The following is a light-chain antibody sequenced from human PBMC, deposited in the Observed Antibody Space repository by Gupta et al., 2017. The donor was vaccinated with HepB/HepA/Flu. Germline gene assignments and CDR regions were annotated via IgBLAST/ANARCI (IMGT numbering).Light chain of an antibody. CDR3: QQGNSPLT. CDR2: AAS. Sequence: DIQMTQSPSSLSASVGDRVTITCRASQSISSYLNWYQQKPGKAPKLLIYAASSLQSGVPSRFSGSGSGTEFTLTISSLQPEEFATYYCQQGNSPLTFGGGTKVEIK. V-gene: IGKV1-39*01. CDR1: QSISSY. J-gene: IGKJ4*01.